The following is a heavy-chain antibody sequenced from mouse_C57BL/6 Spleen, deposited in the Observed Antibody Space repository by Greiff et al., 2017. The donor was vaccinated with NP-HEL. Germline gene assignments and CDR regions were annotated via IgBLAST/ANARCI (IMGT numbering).Heavy chain of an antibody. CDR3: ARYDGYSYYAMDY. V-gene: IGHV2-2*01. D-gene: IGHD2-3*01. J-gene: IGHJ4*01. CDR2: IWSGGST. CDR1: GFSLTSYG. Sequence: VQGVESGPGLVQPSQSLSITCTVSGFSLTSYGVHWVRQSPGKGLEWLGVIWSGGSTDYNAAFISRLSISKDNSKSQVFFKMNSLQADDTAIYYCARYDGYSYYAMDYWGQGTSVTVSS.